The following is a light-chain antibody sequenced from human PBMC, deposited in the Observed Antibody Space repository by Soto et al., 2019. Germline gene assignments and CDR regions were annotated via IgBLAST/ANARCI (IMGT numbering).Light chain of an antibody. Sequence: ETVMTQSPATLSVSPGERATLSCRASQSVYSSLAWYQQKPGQAPRLLIYGASTRATGIPARFSGSGSGTELTLTISRLQSEDFAVYDCQQYNNWPPWTFGQGTKVDIK. J-gene: IGKJ1*01. V-gene: IGKV3-15*01. CDR1: QSVYSS. CDR3: QQYNNWPPWT. CDR2: GAS.